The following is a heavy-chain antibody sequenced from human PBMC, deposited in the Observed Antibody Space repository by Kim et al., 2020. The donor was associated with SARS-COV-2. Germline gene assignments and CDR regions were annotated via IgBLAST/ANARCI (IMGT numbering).Heavy chain of an antibody. J-gene: IGHJ4*02. Sequence: NSHPALKSRVTMSVDTSKNQFSLKLSSVTAADTAVYYCARDEGWFSFDYWGQGTLVTVSS. V-gene: IGHV4-4*07. CDR3: ARDEGWFSFDY. D-gene: IGHD2-15*01.